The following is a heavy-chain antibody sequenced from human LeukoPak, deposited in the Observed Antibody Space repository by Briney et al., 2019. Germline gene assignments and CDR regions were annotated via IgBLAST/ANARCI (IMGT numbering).Heavy chain of an antibody. CDR1: GYTFTNFD. Sequence: ASVKVSCKASGYTFTNFDINWVRQAPGQGLEWMGWMNPVSGNAGSAQKFQGRVTLTGDTSISTAYMELSSLRSDDMAFYYCARAPMGAAALYWGQGTLVTVSS. V-gene: IGHV1-8*01. J-gene: IGHJ4*02. D-gene: IGHD6-13*01. CDR2: MNPVSGNA. CDR3: ARAPMGAAALY.